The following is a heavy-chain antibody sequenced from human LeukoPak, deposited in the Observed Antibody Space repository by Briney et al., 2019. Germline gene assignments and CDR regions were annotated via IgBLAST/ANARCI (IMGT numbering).Heavy chain of an antibody. CDR1: GGTFSSYA. Sequence: SVKVSCKASGGTFSSYAISWVRQAPGQGLEWMGGIILIFGTANYAQKFQGRVTITADESTSTAYMELSSLRSEDTAVYYCARGGTSYLSNYYYGMDVWGQGTTVTVSS. CDR2: IILIFGTA. D-gene: IGHD1-1*01. CDR3: ARGGTSYLSNYYYGMDV. V-gene: IGHV1-69*13. J-gene: IGHJ6*02.